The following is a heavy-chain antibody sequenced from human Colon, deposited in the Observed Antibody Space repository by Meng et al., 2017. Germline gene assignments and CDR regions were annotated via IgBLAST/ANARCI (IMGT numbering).Heavy chain of an antibody. J-gene: IGHJ6*02. V-gene: IGHV1-46*01. CDR1: GYSFTKYF. CDR2: INPDRAAT. D-gene: IGHD1-26*01. Sequence: ASVKVSCKASGYSFTKYFMHWVRQAPGQGLEWMGVINPDRAATSYAQKFQGRITMTRDTSTNTIYMVLSSLQSEDTAIYYCARDQSWELYRSVNSFYGMDVWGQGTTVTVAS. CDR3: ARDQSWELYRSVNSFYGMDV.